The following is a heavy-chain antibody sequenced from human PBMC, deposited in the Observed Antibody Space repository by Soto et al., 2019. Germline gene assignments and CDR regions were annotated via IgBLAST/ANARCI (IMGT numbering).Heavy chain of an antibody. J-gene: IGHJ4*02. CDR3: AREGPKLMENYCGNLPEYYFDY. D-gene: IGHD2-21*01. CDR2: IIPIFGTA. CDR1: GGTFSSYA. V-gene: IGHV1-69*12. Sequence: QVQLVQSGAEVKKPGSSVKVSCKASGGTFSSYAISWVRQAPGQGLEWMGGIIPIFGTANYAQKFQGRVTITADESTSTAYMELSSLRSEDTAVYYCAREGPKLMENYCGNLPEYYFDYWCQGTLVTVSS.